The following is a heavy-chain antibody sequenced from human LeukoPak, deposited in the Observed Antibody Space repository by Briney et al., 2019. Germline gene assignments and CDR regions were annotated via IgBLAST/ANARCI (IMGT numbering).Heavy chain of an antibody. CDR1: GFSFTSYT. J-gene: IGHJ4*02. CDR2: ISSSSSYI. D-gene: IGHD2-21*02. V-gene: IGHV3-21*01. Sequence: GGSLGLSCAASGFSFTSYTMNWVRQAPGKGLEWVSSISSSSSYIYYADSVKGRFTISRDNAKNSVSLQMDSLRAEDTAVYYCAREDSDCGGDCHSDFDYWGQGTLVTVSS. CDR3: AREDSDCGGDCHSDFDY.